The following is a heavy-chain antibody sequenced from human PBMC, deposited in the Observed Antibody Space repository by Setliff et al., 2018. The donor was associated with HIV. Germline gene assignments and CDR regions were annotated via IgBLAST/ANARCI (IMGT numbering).Heavy chain of an antibody. V-gene: IGHV5-51*01. Sequence: GASLTISCTASGYSFTNYWIGWVRQMPGKGLEWIGVIYPGDFVTRYGPSFQGQVSIAADRSITTAYLQWSSLKASDTAMYYCTRRRRAPGIEDLEAYWGQGTLVTVSS. CDR3: TRRRRAPGIEDLEAY. CDR1: GYSFTNYW. J-gene: IGHJ4*02. D-gene: IGHD1-26*01. CDR2: IYPGDFVT.